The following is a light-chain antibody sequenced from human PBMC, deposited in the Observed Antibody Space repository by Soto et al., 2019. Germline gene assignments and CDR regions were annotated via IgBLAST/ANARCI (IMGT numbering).Light chain of an antibody. CDR1: GSDVGGYNY. J-gene: IGLJ3*02. Sequence: QSVLTQPASVSGSPGQSITISCTGTGSDVGGYNYVSWYQQHPGKAPKLMIYEVSNRPSGVSNRFSGSKSGNTASLTISGLQAEDEADYYCSSYTSSSSLKWVFGGGTKFTVL. CDR2: EVS. V-gene: IGLV2-14*01. CDR3: SSYTSSSSLKWV.